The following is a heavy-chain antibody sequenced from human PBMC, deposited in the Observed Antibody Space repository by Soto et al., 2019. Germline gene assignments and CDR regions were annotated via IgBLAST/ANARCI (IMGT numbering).Heavy chain of an antibody. CDR3: ARDKVTMVRGVPGWFDP. V-gene: IGHV4-61*08. Sequence: SETLSLTCTVSGGSISSGGYYWSWIRQHPGKGLEWIGYIYYSGSTNYNPSLKSRVTISVDTSKNQFSLKLSSVTAADTAVYYCARDKVTMVRGVPGWFDPWGQGTLVTVSS. CDR2: IYYSGST. CDR1: GGSISSGGYY. J-gene: IGHJ5*02. D-gene: IGHD3-10*01.